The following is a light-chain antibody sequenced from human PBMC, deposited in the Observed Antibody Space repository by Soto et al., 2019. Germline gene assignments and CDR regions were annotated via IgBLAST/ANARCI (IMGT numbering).Light chain of an antibody. Sequence: EIVLTQSPGTVSLSPGERATLSCRASQSVSSSYLAWYQQKPGQAPRLLIYGASSRATGILDRFSGSGSGTDFTLTISRLEPEDFAVYYCQQYGSSPLFTFGPGTKVDIK. CDR2: GAS. J-gene: IGKJ3*01. CDR3: QQYGSSPLFT. CDR1: QSVSSSY. V-gene: IGKV3-20*01.